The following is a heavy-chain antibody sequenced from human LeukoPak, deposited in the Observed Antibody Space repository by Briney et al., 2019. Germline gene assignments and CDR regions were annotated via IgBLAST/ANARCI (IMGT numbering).Heavy chain of an antibody. Sequence: NSGGSLRLSCAASGFTFTTYAMNWVRQAPGKGLEWVSSISSTSTFIYYADSVKGRFTISRDNAKNSLYLQMNSLRAEDTAVYYCARDERQCSGGGCYPSDYWGQGTLVTVSS. J-gene: IGHJ4*02. D-gene: IGHD2-15*01. CDR2: ISSTSTFI. CDR1: GFTFTTYA. V-gene: IGHV3-21*01. CDR3: ARDERQCSGGGCYPSDY.